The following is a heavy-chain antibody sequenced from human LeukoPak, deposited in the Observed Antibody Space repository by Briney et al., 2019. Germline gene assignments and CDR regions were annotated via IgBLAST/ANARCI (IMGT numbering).Heavy chain of an antibody. CDR1: GYTFTSYA. CDR2: INAGNGNT. J-gene: IGHJ6*04. V-gene: IGHV1-3*01. CDR3: ARGTYYYGMDV. Sequence: ASVKVSCKASGYTFTSYAMHWVRQAPGQRLEWVGWINAGNGNTKYSQKFQGRVTITRDTSASTAYMELSSLRSEDTAVHYCARGTYYYGMDVWGKGTTVTVSS.